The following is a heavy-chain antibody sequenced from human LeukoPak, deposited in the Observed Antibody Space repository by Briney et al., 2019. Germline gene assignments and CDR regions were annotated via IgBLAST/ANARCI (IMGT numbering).Heavy chain of an antibody. CDR3: ARDLGPEYYDFWSGYYTRGFSDY. Sequence: ASVKVSCKASGYTFTSYDINWVRQATGQGLEWMGWMNPSSGNTGYAQKFQGRVTMTRNTSLSTAYLELSSLRSDDTAVYYCARDLGPEYYDFWSGYYTRGFSDYWGQGTLVTVSS. J-gene: IGHJ4*02. V-gene: IGHV1-8*01. CDR1: GYTFTSYD. CDR2: MNPSSGNT. D-gene: IGHD3-3*01.